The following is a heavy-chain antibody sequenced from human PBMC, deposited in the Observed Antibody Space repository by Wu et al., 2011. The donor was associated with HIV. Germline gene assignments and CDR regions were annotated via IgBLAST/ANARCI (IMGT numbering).Heavy chain of an antibody. V-gene: IGHV1-69*06. Sequence: QVQLVQSGAEVKKPGSSVKVSCKASGDTFNNYAISWVRQAPGQGLEWMGRIIPIFDTANSAQKFQGRVKFTADKSTNTAYMELSSLRSEDTAVYYCARDPSPYGSGSYSDYWGQGTLV. CDR3: ARDPSPYGSGSYSDY. D-gene: IGHD3-10*01. J-gene: IGHJ4*02. CDR1: GDTFNNYA. CDR2: IIPIFDTA.